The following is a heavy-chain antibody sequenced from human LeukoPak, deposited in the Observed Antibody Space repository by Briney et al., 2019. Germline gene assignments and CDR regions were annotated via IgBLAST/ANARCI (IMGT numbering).Heavy chain of an antibody. CDR1: GFTFSSYS. D-gene: IGHD3-3*01. V-gene: IGHV3-21*04. J-gene: IGHJ6*03. CDR2: ISSSGSYI. CDR3: AKCREADYDFWSGHRAYYYYMDV. Sequence: KPGGSLRLSCAASGFTFSSYSMNWVRQAPGKGLEWVSSISSSGSYIYYADSVKGRFTISRDNAKNSLYLQMNSLRAEDTAVYYCAKCREADYDFWSGHRAYYYYMDVWGKGTTVTVSS.